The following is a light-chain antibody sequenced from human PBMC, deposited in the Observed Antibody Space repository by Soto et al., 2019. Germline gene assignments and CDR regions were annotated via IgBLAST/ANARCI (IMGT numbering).Light chain of an antibody. CDR2: DVS. Sequence: QAVVTQPRSVSGSPGQSVTISCTGTSSDVGGYNYVSWYQQHPGKAPKLMIYDVSKRPSGVPDRFSGSKSGNTASLTISGLPAEDEADYYYCSYAGSYTYVFGTGTKLTVL. V-gene: IGLV2-11*01. CDR1: SSDVGGYNY. CDR3: CSYAGSYTYV. J-gene: IGLJ1*01.